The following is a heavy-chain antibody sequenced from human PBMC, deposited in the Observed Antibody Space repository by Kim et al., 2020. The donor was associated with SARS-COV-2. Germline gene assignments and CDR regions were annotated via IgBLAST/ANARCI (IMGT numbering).Heavy chain of an antibody. D-gene: IGHD3-10*01. CDR3: ARGVQGMSFDY. V-gene: IGHV3-53*01. CDR2: IYSGGST. Sequence: GGSLRLSCAASGFTVSSNYMSWVRQAPGKGLEWVSVIYSGGSTYYADSVKDRFTISRDNSKNTLYLQMNSLRAEDTAVYYCARGVQGMSFDYWGQGTLVTVSS. CDR1: GFTVSSNY. J-gene: IGHJ4*02.